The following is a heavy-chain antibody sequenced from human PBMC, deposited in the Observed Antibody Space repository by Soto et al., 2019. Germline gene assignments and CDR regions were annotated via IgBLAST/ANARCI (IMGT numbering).Heavy chain of an antibody. CDR3: AKDQGIAASHGID. Sequence: QVQLVESGGGVVQPGRSLRLSCAASGFTFNSYGMHWVRQAPGKGLEWVATIANDGSNKYYADSVKGRLTISRDNSKNKVYLQMNSLRAEETAVYYCAKDQGIAASHGIDWGQGTLVTVSS. D-gene: IGHD6-13*01. V-gene: IGHV3-30*18. J-gene: IGHJ3*01. CDR2: IANDGSNK. CDR1: GFTFNSYG.